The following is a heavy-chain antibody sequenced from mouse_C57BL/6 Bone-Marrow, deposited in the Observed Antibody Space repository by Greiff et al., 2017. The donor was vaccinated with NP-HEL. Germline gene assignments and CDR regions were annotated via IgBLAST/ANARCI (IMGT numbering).Heavy chain of an antibody. CDR3: ARSRLRRDYYAMDY. Sequence: VQLKESGAELARPGASVKLSCKASGYTFTSYGISWVKQRTGQGLEWIGEIYPRSGNTYYNEKFKGKATLTADKSSSTAYMELRSLTSEDSAVYFCARSRLRRDYYAMDYWGQGTSVTVSS. V-gene: IGHV1-81*01. J-gene: IGHJ4*01. CDR2: IYPRSGNT. CDR1: GYTFTSYG. D-gene: IGHD2-4*01.